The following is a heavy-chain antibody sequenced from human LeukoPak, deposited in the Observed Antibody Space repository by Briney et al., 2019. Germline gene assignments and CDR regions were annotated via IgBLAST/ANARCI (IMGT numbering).Heavy chain of an antibody. V-gene: IGHV1-18*01. CDR2: ISAYNGNT. J-gene: IGHJ4*02. D-gene: IGHD4-17*01. Sequence: ASMKVSCKASGYTFTSYGISWVRQAPGQGLEWMGWISAYNGNTNSAQKLQGRVTMTTDTSTSTAYMELRSLRSDDTAVCYCARGRKDYGDYYFDSWGQGTLVTVSS. CDR3: ARGRKDYGDYYFDS. CDR1: GYTFTSYG.